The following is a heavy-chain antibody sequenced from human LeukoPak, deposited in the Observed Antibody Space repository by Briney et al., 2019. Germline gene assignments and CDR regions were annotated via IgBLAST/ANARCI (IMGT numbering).Heavy chain of an antibody. V-gene: IGHV4-34*01. CDR1: GGSFSGYY. Sequence: SETLSLTCAVYGGSFSGYYWSWIRQPPGKGLEWIGEINHSGSTNYNPSLKSRVTTSVDTSKNQFSLKLSSVTAADTAVYYCARARRQQLVRDFDYWGQGTLVTVSS. CDR3: ARARRQQLVRDFDY. J-gene: IGHJ4*02. CDR2: INHSGST. D-gene: IGHD6-13*01.